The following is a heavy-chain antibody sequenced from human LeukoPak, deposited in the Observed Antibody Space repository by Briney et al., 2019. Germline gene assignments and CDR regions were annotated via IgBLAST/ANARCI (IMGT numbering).Heavy chain of an antibody. J-gene: IGHJ4*02. V-gene: IGHV4-38-2*01. CDR3: ASLNNDYLFDFEN. D-gene: IGHD4-11*01. Sequence: PGGSLRLSCAASGFTFSSYAMSWVRQAPGKGLEWIGSIYFSGNTYYNPSLKSRVTISVDTSVNHFSLRLSSVTAADTAVYYCASLNNDYLFDFENWGQGTLVTVSS. CDR1: GFTFSSYA. CDR2: IYFSGNT.